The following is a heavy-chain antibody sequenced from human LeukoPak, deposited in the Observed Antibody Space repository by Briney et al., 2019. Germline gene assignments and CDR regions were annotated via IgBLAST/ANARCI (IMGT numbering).Heavy chain of an antibody. Sequence: GGSPRLSCAASGFTFSSYAMSWVRQAPGKGLEWVSAISGSGGSTYYADSVKGRFTISRDNSKNTLYLQMNSLRAEDTAVYYCAKWYYYDSSGYSRYDAFDIWGQGTMVTVSS. D-gene: IGHD3-22*01. CDR1: GFTFSSYA. CDR2: ISGSGGST. V-gene: IGHV3-23*01. CDR3: AKWYYYDSSGYSRYDAFDI. J-gene: IGHJ3*02.